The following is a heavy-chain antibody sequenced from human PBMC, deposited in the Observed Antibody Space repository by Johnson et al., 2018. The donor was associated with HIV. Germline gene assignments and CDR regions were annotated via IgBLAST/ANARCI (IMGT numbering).Heavy chain of an antibody. CDR1: GFSFSDYY. J-gene: IGHJ3*02. D-gene: IGHD1-1*01. Sequence: HVQLVESGGGLVKPGGSLRLSCAASGFSFSDYYMTWIRQAPGKGLEWVSYISSSGSTIYYADSVKGRFTISRDNSKNTLYLEMKSLRVEDTAVYYCANPTGSDAFDIWGQGTMVTVSS. CDR3: ANPTGSDAFDI. CDR2: ISSSGSTI. V-gene: IGHV3-11*04.